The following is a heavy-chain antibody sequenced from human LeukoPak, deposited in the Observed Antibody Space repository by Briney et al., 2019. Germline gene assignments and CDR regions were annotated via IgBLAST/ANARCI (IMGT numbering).Heavy chain of an antibody. CDR2: IYYSGTA. CDR1: GASISSYY. CDR3: ARSTGSTMFIDY. V-gene: IGHV4-59*01. Sequence: PSETLSLTCTVSGASISSYYWSWIRQPPGQGLEWIGYIYYSGTAYYNPSLKSRVTISVDTSKNQFSLKLSSVTAADTAVYYCARSTGSTMFIDYWGQGTLVTVSS. J-gene: IGHJ4*02. D-gene: IGHD3-10*02.